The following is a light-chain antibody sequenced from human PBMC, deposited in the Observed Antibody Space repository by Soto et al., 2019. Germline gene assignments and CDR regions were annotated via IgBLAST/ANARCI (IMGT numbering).Light chain of an antibody. CDR2: GAS. J-gene: IGKJ2*01. Sequence: EIVLTQSPGTLSLSPGERATLSCRASQSVTSSYLAWYQHRPGQAPRLLIYGASSSANGIPDRFSGSGSGTDFTLTISRLEPEDFAVYYCQQYGGSPLTFGQGTKVEIK. V-gene: IGKV3-20*01. CDR1: QSVTSSY. CDR3: QQYGGSPLT.